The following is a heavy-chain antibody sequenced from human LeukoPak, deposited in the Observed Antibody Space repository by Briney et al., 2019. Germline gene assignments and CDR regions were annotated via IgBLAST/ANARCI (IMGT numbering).Heavy chain of an antibody. CDR1: GFTFRNYG. CDR3: ATVADHDVRGVSTFYFDY. Sequence: GRSLRLSCAASGFTFRNYGMHWVRQAPGKGLEGVAVIWYDGSNKYYADSVKGRFTISRDNSKNTLYMQMNSLRDKDTAVYYCATVADHDVRGVSTFYFDYWGQGTLVTVSS. CDR2: IWYDGSNK. D-gene: IGHD3-10*02. V-gene: IGHV3-33*01. J-gene: IGHJ4*02.